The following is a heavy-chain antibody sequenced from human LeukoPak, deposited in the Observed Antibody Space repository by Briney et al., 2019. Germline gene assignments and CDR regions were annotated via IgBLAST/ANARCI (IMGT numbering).Heavy chain of an antibody. CDR1: GFTVSSNY. D-gene: IGHD6-19*01. J-gene: IGHJ3*02. Sequence: GGSLRLSCAASGFTVSSNYMSWVRQAPGKGPEWVSVIYSGGSTYYADSVKGRFTISRDNSKNTLYLQMNSLRAEDTAVYYCARVFDGTVAGYAFDIWGQGTMVTVSS. V-gene: IGHV3-53*01. CDR2: IYSGGST. CDR3: ARVFDGTVAGYAFDI.